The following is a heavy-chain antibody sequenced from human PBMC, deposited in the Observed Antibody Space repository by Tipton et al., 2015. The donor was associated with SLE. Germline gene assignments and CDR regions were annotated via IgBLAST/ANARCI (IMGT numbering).Heavy chain of an antibody. Sequence: TLSLTCTVSGDSITSITRTNWWSWVRQPPGKGLEWIGEIFHSGSTNYRPSLKSRVIISVDESKNQFSLKLTSVTAADTAVYYCARQRLRLLSPLDAWGQGTTVTVS. CDR2: IFHSGST. J-gene: IGHJ6*02. CDR1: GDSITSITRTNW. D-gene: IGHD3-10*01. CDR3: ARQRLRLLSPLDA. V-gene: IGHV4-4*02.